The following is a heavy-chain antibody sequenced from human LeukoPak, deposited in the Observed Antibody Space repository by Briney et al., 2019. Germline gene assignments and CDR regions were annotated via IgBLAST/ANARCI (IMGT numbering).Heavy chain of an antibody. CDR2: MNPNSGNT. V-gene: IGHV1-8*03. CDR3: ARDPPCGGDCYFDY. Sequence: ASVKVSCKASGYTFTSYDINWVRQATGQGLEWMGWMNPNSGNTGYAQKFQGRVTITRNTSISTAYMELRSLRSDDTAVYYCARDPPCGGDCYFDYWGQGTLVTVSS. CDR1: GYTFTSYD. D-gene: IGHD2-21*02. J-gene: IGHJ4*02.